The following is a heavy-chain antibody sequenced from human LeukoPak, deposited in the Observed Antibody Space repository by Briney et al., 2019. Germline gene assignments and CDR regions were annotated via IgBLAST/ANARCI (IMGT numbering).Heavy chain of an antibody. CDR1: GYTFTGHY. Sequence: ASVKVSCKASGYTFTGHYMHWVRQAPGQGLEWMGWINPNSGGTNYAQKFQGRVTMTRDTSISTAYMELSRLRSDDTAVYYCARGPNYYGSGSYYANFDYWGQGTLVTVSS. V-gene: IGHV1-2*02. CDR3: ARGPNYYGSGSYYANFDY. D-gene: IGHD3-10*01. J-gene: IGHJ4*02. CDR2: INPNSGGT.